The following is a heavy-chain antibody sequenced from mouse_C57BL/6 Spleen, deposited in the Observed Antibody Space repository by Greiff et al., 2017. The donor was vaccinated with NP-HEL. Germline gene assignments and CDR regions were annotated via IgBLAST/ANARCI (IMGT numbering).Heavy chain of an antibody. CDR1: GYAFSSSW. CDR2: IYPGDGDT. V-gene: IGHV1-82*01. J-gene: IGHJ1*03. D-gene: IGHD2-4*01. CDR3: ARIYYDYDVWYFDV. Sequence: VQLQQSGPELVKPGASVKISCKASGYAFSSSWMNWVKQRPGKGLEWIGRIYPGDGDTNYNGKFKGKATLTADKSSSTAYMQLSSLTSEDSAVYFCARIYYDYDVWYFDVWGTGTTVTVSS.